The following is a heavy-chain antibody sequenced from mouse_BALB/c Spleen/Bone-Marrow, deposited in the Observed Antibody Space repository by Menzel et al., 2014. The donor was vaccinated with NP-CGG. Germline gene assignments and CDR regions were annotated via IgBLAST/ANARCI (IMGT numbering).Heavy chain of an antibody. CDR2: ITSNGGST. CDR3: ARHGGNYAMDY. V-gene: IGHV5-6-2*01. J-gene: IGHJ4*01. Sequence: EVKLVESGGGLVKLGGSLKLSCAASGFTFSSYYMSWVRQTPEKRLELVAAITSNGGSTYYPDTVEGRFTISRDNAKNTLHLQMSSLKSEDTALYYCARHGGNYAMDYWGQGTSVTVSS. CDR1: GFTFSSYY.